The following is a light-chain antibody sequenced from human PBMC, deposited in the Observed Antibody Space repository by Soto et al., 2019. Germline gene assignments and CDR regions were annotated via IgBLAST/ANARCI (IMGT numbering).Light chain of an antibody. J-gene: IGKJ5*01. CDR3: QQSNTWPPIN. V-gene: IGKV3-11*01. CDR1: QSVRTY. CDR2: DAY. Sequence: EILPTHFPVTLSFSPVEIATLSCSSSQSVRTYLAWYQVKPGQAPRLLIYDAYRRASGVPDRFSGSGSGTDFTLTISRLEPEDFALYYCQQSNTWPPINFGKGTRLEIK.